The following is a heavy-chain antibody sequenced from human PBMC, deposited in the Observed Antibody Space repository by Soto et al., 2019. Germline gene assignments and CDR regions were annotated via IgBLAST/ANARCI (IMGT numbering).Heavy chain of an antibody. CDR2: IIPVLGVT. Sequence: QVQLVQSGAEVRKPGSSSEVSCMGSESTFSSYTVNWVRQAPGQGLEWIGRIIPVLGVTHYARRFQGRVTITADRSRKTAYMELTSLTSEDTAVYYCTRRRYCGVDCYNKFYYGMDVWGKGTTVTVSS. V-gene: IGHV1-69*02. CDR1: ESTFSSYT. CDR3: TRRRYCGVDCYNKFYYGMDV. D-gene: IGHD2-21*02. J-gene: IGHJ6*04.